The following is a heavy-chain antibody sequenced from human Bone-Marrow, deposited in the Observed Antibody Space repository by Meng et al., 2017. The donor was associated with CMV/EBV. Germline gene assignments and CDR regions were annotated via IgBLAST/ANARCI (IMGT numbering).Heavy chain of an antibody. CDR3: ARTWGY. CDR2: IRPSDSDK. D-gene: IGHD3-16*01. V-gene: IGHV1-46*01. Sequence: QVPLVQSGAEVKQPGASVKVSCKASGYTFGTFYIHWVRQASGQGLEWMGAIRPSDSDKNYAQKFQGRVSMTRDMSTSTVDMELSSLTSEDTAVYYCARTWGYWGQGTLVTVSS. CDR1: GYTFGTFY. J-gene: IGHJ4*02.